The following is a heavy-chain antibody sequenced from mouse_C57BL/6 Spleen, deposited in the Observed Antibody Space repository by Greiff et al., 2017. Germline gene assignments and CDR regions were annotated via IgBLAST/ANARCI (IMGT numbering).Heavy chain of an antibody. CDR1: GYSITSGYY. Sequence: EVKLQESGPGLVKPSQSLSLTCSVTGYSITSGYYWNWIRQFPGNKLEWMGYISYDGSNNYNPSLKNRISITRDTSKNQFFLKLNSVSTEDTATYYCARDGADWGQGTLVTVSA. J-gene: IGHJ3*01. CDR3: ARDGAD. CDR2: ISYDGSN. V-gene: IGHV3-6*01.